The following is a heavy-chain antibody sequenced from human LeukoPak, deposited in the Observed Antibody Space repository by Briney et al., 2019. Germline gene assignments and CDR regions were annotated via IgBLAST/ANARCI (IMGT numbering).Heavy chain of an antibody. CDR3: ARIVRPVRFDY. CDR1: GGSISSSSYY. D-gene: IGHD3-16*02. Sequence: PSETLSLTCTVSGGSISSSSYYWGWIRQPPGKGLEWIGSIYYSGNTYYDPSLKSRVTISVDTSKNQFSLKLSSVTAADTAVYYCARIVRPVRFDYWGQGTLVTVSS. J-gene: IGHJ4*02. CDR2: IYYSGNT. V-gene: IGHV4-39*07.